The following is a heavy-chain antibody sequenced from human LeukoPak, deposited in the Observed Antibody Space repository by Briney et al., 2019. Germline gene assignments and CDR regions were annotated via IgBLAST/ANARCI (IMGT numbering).Heavy chain of an antibody. CDR3: ARAHIAVSRISYFDS. J-gene: IGHJ4*02. V-gene: IGHV6-1*01. CDR2: TYYRSQWYS. D-gene: IGHD6-19*01. Sequence: SQTLSLTCAISGDSVSRNSAAWNWIRQSPSRGLEWLGRTYYRSQWYSDYAVSVKSRITINADTSKNQFSLELNSVTPEDTAIYYCARAHIAVSRISYFDSWGQGSLVTVSS. CDR1: GDSVSRNSAA.